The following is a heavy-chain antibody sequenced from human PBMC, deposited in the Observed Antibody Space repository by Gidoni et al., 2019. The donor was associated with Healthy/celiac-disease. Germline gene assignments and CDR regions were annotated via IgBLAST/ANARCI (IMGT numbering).Heavy chain of an antibody. Sequence: QLQLQESGPGLVKPSETLSLTCTVSGGSISSSSYYWGWIRQPPGKGLEWIGSIYYSGSTYYNPSLKSRVTISVDTSKNQFSLKLSSVTAADTAVYYCARHRQLRRPGFDPWGQGTLVTVSS. CDR3: ARHRQLRRPGFDP. J-gene: IGHJ5*02. CDR1: GGSISSSSYY. V-gene: IGHV4-39*01. CDR2: IYYSGST. D-gene: IGHD6-6*01.